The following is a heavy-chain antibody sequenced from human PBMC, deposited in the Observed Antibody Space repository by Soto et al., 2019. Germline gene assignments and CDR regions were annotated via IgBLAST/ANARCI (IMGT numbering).Heavy chain of an antibody. V-gene: IGHV4-59*01. CDR2: IHYSWST. D-gene: IGHD6-13*01. CDR1: GGSIGSYF. J-gene: IGHJ2*01. Sequence: SETPSLTCTVSGGSIGSYFWGWVRQPPGKGLEWIGHIHYSWSTYSKSSLKSRVTISIDTSKNQFSLKLSSVTAADTAVYYCARPPSSFSGHRSFDLWGTRTLV. CDR3: ARPPSSFSGHRSFDL.